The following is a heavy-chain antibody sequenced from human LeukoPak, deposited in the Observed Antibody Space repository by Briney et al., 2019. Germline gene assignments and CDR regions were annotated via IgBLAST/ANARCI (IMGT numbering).Heavy chain of an antibody. CDR2: INHSGST. V-gene: IGHV4-34*01. D-gene: IGHD3-9*01. CDR3: ARVAALTGSHYYGMDV. CDR1: GGSFSDYY. J-gene: IGHJ6*02. Sequence: SETLSLTCAVYGGSFSDYYWIWIRQPPGKGLEWIGEINHSGSTNYNPSLKSRVTISVDTSKNQFSLKLSSVTAADTAVFYCARVAALTGSHYYGMDVWGQGTTVTVSS.